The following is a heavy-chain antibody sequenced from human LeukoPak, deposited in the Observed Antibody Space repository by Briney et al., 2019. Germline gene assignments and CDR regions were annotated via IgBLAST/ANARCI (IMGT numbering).Heavy chain of an antibody. CDR1: GYTFTSYD. V-gene: IGHV1-8*03. D-gene: IGHD6-19*01. J-gene: IGHJ4*02. Sequence: ASVKVSCKASGYTFTSYDINWVRQATGQGLEWMGWMNPNSSNTGYAQKFQGRVTITRNTSISTAYMELSSLRSEDTAVYYCARGVSGWYANFDYWGQGTLVTVSS. CDR3: ARGVSGWYANFDY. CDR2: MNPNSSNT.